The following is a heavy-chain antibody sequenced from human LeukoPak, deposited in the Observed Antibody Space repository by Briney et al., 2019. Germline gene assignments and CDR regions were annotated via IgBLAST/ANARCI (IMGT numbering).Heavy chain of an antibody. D-gene: IGHD1-26*01. CDR2: IYYSGST. Sequence: AETLSLTCTVSGCSISSYYWSWIRQPPGKGLELIGYIYYSGSTNYNPSIKSRVTISVDTSKNQFSLKLSSVTAADTAVYYCARGVGYWGQGTLVTVSS. CDR3: ARGVGY. CDR1: GCSISSYY. J-gene: IGHJ4*02. V-gene: IGHV4-59*01.